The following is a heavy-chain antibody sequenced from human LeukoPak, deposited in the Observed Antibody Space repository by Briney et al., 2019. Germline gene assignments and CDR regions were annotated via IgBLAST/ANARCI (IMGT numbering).Heavy chain of an antibody. CDR2: IYPGDSDT. D-gene: IGHD3-10*01. CDR1: GYSFSTYW. J-gene: IGHJ4*02. CDR3: ARLGGLIRGVIKTGFDF. Sequence: GESLKISCQGSGYSFSTYWIGWVRQMPGKGLEWMGIIYPGDSDTKYSPSFQGQVTISADKSISTAYLQWSSLKASDTAIYYCARLGGLIRGVIKTGFDFWGQGTLVTVSS. V-gene: IGHV5-51*01.